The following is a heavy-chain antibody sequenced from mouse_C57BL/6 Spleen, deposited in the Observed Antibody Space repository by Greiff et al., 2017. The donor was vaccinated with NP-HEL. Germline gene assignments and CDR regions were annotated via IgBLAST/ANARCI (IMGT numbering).Heavy chain of an antibody. CDR2: ISDGGSYT. V-gene: IGHV5-4*01. CDR3: ARGSSWFAN. J-gene: IGHJ3*01. CDR1: GFTFSSYA. Sequence: EVQLVESGGGLVKPGGSLKLSCAASGFTFSSYAMSWVRQTPEKRLEWVATISDGGSYTYYPDNVKGRFTISRDNAKNNLYLQMSHLKSEDTAMYYCARGSSWFANWGQGTLVTVSA.